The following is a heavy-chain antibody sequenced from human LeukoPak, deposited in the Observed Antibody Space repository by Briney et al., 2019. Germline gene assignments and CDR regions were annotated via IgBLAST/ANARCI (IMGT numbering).Heavy chain of an antibody. CDR3: ARGLRTAAFDY. CDR1: GGSFSGYY. Sequence: PSETLSLTCAVYGGSFSGYYWSWIRQPPGKGLEWIGEINHSGSTNYNPSLKSRVTISVDTSKNQFSLKLSSVTAADTAVYYCARGLRTAAFDYWGQGTLVAVSS. CDR2: INHSGST. J-gene: IGHJ4*02. V-gene: IGHV4-34*01. D-gene: IGHD1-1*01.